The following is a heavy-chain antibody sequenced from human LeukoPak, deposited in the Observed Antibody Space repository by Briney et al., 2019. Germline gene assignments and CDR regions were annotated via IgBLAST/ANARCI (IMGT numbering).Heavy chain of an antibody. CDR1: GFTFSSYA. CDR3: ARDYCSGGSCYLS. J-gene: IGHJ4*02. D-gene: IGHD2-15*01. Sequence: PGGSLRLSCAASGFTFSSYAMSWVRQAPGKGLEWVSAISGSGGSTYYADSVKGRLTIARDNAKTSLYLQMNSLRDEGTAVYYCARDYCSGGSCYLSWGQGTLVTVSS. V-gene: IGHV3-23*01. CDR2: ISGSGGST.